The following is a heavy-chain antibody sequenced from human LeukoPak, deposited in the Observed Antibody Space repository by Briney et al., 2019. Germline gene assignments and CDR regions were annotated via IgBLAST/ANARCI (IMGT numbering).Heavy chain of an antibody. J-gene: IGHJ4*02. D-gene: IGHD1-1*01. V-gene: IGHV4-34*01. CDR2: INHSGST. CDR3: TSERVPFYFDY. Sequence: ASETLSLTCAVYGASFSGYYWNWIRQPPGKWLEWIGEINHSGSTNYNPSLKSRVTISVDTSKNQFSLKLSSVTAADTAVYFCTSERVPFYFDYWGQGILVTVSS. CDR1: GASFSGYY.